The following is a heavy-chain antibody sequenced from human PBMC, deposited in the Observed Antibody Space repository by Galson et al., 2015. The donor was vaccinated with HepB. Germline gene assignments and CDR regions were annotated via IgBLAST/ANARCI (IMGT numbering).Heavy chain of an antibody. CDR1: GFTFSSHG. D-gene: IGHD5-18*01. Sequence: SLRLSCAASGFTFSSHGMHWVRQAPDKGLEWMAVVWPDGSKTEYGDSVKGRFTVSRDNSKNTLYLQMESLRVEDTGVYYCARYGGGFDPWGQGTLVTVSS. J-gene: IGHJ5*02. CDR3: ARYGGGFDP. V-gene: IGHV3-33*01. CDR2: VWPDGSKT.